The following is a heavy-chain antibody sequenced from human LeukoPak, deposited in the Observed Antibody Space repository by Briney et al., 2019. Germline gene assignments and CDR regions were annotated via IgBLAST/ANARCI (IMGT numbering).Heavy chain of an antibody. V-gene: IGHV3-11*04. CDR1: GFRFSGHY. J-gene: IGHJ4*02. CDR3: ARGDCSATGCYYFDY. D-gene: IGHD2-2*01. CDR2: ISSTITTT. Sequence: PGGSLRLSCAASGFRFSGHYMSWIRQAPGKGLEWVSYISSTITTTYYADSVKGRFTISRDNAKSSLYLQMSSLRAEDTAVYYCARGDCSATGCYYFDYWGQGTLSPSPQ.